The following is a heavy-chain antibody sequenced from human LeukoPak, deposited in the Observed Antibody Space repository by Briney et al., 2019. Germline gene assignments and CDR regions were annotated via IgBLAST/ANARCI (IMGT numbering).Heavy chain of an antibody. CDR3: ARDRFGERTFEK. J-gene: IGHJ3*02. Sequence: GGSLRLSCAASGFAFSSFDMLWVRQSPRKGLEWVARILTNGDTDYGASVEGRFTISRENARSYVYLQMNSLRDGDTAVYYCARDRFGERTFEKWGQGTMVTVSS. V-gene: IGHV3-13*01. CDR2: ILTNGDT. CDR1: GFAFSSFD. D-gene: IGHD3-10*01.